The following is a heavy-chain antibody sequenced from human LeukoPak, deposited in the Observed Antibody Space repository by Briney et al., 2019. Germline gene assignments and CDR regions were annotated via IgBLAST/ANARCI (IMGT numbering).Heavy chain of an antibody. D-gene: IGHD2-21*01. Sequence: PSETLSLTCTVSGGSIRNYYWNWIRQPPGKGLEWIGYTSDSGHTDCKPSLKSRVTISVDTSKNQFSLKLTSATAADTAVYYCARWHSHGRYFDYWGQGALVTVSS. V-gene: IGHV4-59*01. CDR3: ARWHSHGRYFDY. CDR1: GGSIRNYY. CDR2: TSDSGHT. J-gene: IGHJ4*02.